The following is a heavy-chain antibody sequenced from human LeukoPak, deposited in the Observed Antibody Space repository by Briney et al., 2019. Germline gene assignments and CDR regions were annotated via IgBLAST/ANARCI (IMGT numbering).Heavy chain of an antibody. CDR3: AKDLDEDY. CDR1: GFTFSTYA. J-gene: IGHJ4*02. D-gene: IGHD3-3*01. Sequence: PGGSLRLSCTASGFTFSTYAMSRVRQAPGKGLEWVSSIKGSGDAFYADSVKGRFTISRDNSKNTLYLQMNSLRAEDTAVYYCAKDLDEDYWGQGTLVTVSS. CDR2: IKGSGDA. V-gene: IGHV3-23*01.